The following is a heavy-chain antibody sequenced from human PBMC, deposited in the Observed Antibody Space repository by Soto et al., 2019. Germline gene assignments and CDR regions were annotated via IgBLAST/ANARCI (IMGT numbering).Heavy chain of an antibody. CDR2: ISSSGSTI. J-gene: IGHJ6*02. D-gene: IGHD5-18*01. CDR3: ARAVDTAMGYQNYGMDV. CDR1: GFTFSSYE. Sequence: PGGSLRLSCAASGFTFSSYEMNWVRQAPGKGLEWVSYISSSGSTIYYADSVKGRFTISRDNAKNSLYLQMNSLRAEDTAVYYCARAVDTAMGYQNYGMDVWGQGTTVTVSS. V-gene: IGHV3-48*03.